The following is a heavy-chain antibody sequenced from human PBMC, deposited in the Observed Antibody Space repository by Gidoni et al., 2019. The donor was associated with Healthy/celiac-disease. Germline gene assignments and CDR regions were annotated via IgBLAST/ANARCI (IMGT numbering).Heavy chain of an antibody. Sequence: QVQLVQSGAEVKKPGASVKVSCNASGYTFTSYDINWVRQATGQGLEWMGWMNPNSGNTGYAQKFQGRVTMTRNNSISTAYMELSSLRSEDTAVYYCARGSGGYSGYDYYFDYWGQGTLVTVSS. V-gene: IGHV1-8*01. D-gene: IGHD5-12*01. CDR3: ARGSGGYSGYDYYFDY. J-gene: IGHJ4*02. CDR2: MNPNSGNT. CDR1: GYTFTSYD.